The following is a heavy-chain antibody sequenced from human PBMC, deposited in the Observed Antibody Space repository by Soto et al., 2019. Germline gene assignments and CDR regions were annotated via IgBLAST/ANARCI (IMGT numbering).Heavy chain of an antibody. J-gene: IGHJ5*02. CDR1: GGTFSSYA. D-gene: IGHD3-9*01. CDR3: AADRGYDILTGYSNWFDP. CDR2: IIPIFGKT. V-gene: IGHV1-69*05. Sequence: ASVKVSCKASGGTFSSYAISWVRQAPGQGLEWMGGIIPIFGKTNYAQKFQERVTITRDMSTSTAYMELSSLRSEDTAVYYCAADRGYDILTGYSNWFDPWGQGTLVTVSS.